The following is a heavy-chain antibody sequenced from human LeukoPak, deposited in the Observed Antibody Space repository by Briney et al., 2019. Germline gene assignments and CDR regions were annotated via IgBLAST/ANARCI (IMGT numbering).Heavy chain of an antibody. CDR2: IYSGGST. J-gene: IGHJ4*02. CDR1: GFTVSSNY. CDR3: ARDASYGSGIYYFDY. V-gene: IGHV3-53*05. Sequence: AGGSLRLSCAASGFTVSSNYMSWVRQAPGKGLEWVSVIYSGGSTYYADSVKGRFTISRDNSKNTLYLQMNSLRAEDTAVYYCARDASYGSGIYYFDYWGQGTLVTVSS. D-gene: IGHD3-10*01.